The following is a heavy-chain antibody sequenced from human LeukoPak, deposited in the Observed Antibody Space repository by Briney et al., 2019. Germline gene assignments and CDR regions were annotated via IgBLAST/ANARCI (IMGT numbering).Heavy chain of an antibody. CDR2: MNVKSGTA. Sequence: ASVKVSCKASGYPFTSYDLNWVRQAPGQRLEWMGCMNVKSGTADYAPKFQGRVTMTRSTSISTAYMELSSLRPEDTAVYYCARLPGYFGASWGQGTLVTVSS. J-gene: IGHJ5*02. D-gene: IGHD4/OR15-4a*01. V-gene: IGHV1-8*01. CDR1: GYPFTSYD. CDR3: ARLPGYFGAS.